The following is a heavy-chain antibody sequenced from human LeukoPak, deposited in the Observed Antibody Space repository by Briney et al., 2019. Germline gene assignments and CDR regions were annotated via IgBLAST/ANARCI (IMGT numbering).Heavy chain of an antibody. CDR2: FDPEDGET. CDR3: ATDIAPYNWNGDAFDI. D-gene: IGHD1-20*01. J-gene: IGHJ3*02. V-gene: IGHV1-24*01. CDR1: GYTLTVLS. Sequence: ASVKVSCKVSGYTLTVLSMHWVRQAPGKGLEWMGGFDPEDGETIYAQKFQGRVTMTEDTSTDTAYMELSSLRSEDTAVYYCATDIAPYNWNGDAFDIWGQGTMVTVSS.